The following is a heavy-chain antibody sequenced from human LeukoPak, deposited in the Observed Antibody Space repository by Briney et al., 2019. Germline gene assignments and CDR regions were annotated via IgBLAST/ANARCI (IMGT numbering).Heavy chain of an antibody. Sequence: GGSLRLSCAASGFTFSSYWMSWVRQAPGKGLEWVANIKQDGSEKYYVDSVKGRFTISRDNAKNSLYLQMNSLRAEDTAVYYCSRGRFLGGSGSSLWFDPWGQGTLVTVSS. V-gene: IGHV3-7*04. D-gene: IGHD3-10*01. CDR3: SRGRFLGGSGSSLWFDP. CDR1: GFTFSSYW. J-gene: IGHJ5*02. CDR2: IKQDGSEK.